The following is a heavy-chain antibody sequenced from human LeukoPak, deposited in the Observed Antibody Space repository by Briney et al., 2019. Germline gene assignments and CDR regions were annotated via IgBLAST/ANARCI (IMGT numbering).Heavy chain of an antibody. V-gene: IGHV1-69*05. D-gene: IGHD3-10*01. Sequence: SVKVSCKASGGTYISYAISWLRQAPGQGLDWMGRIIPIFGTANYAQKFRGRVTITTDESTRTAYMELSSLRAEDTAVYYCARDMVWLGVPDAFDIWGEGTMVTVSS. CDR1: GGTYISYA. CDR2: IIPIFGTA. J-gene: IGHJ3*02. CDR3: ARDMVWLGVPDAFDI.